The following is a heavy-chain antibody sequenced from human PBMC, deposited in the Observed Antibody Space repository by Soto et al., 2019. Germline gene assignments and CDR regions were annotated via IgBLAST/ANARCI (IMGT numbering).Heavy chain of an antibody. V-gene: IGHV3-23*01. CDR1: GFTFSSYA. CDR3: AKDLYTYYYDSSGYYFGT. J-gene: IGHJ4*02. D-gene: IGHD3-22*01. Sequence: PGGSLRLSCAASGFTFSSYAMSWVRQAPGKGLEWVSAISGSGGSTYYADSVKGRFTISRDSSKNTLYLQMNSLRAEDTAVYYCAKDLYTYYYDSSGYYFGTWGQGTLVTVSS. CDR2: ISGSGGST.